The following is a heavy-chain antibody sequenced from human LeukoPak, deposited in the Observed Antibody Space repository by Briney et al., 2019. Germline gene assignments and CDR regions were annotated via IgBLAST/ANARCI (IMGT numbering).Heavy chain of an antibody. CDR1: GFTFSSYW. CDR2: IKQDGSEK. Sequence: GGSLRLSCAASGFTFSSYWMSWVRQAPGKGLEWVANIKQDGSEKYYVDSVKGRFTISRDNAENSLYLQMNSLRAEDTAVYYCARGHVWGSYRCYYYGMDVWGQGTTVTVSS. J-gene: IGHJ6*02. D-gene: IGHD3-16*02. CDR3: ARGHVWGSYRCYYYGMDV. V-gene: IGHV3-7*01.